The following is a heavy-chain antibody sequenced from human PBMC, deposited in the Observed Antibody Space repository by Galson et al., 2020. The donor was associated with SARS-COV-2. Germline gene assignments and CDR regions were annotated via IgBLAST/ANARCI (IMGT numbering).Heavy chain of an antibody. D-gene: IGHD3-22*01. Sequence: GESLKISCKGSGYSFTSYWISWVRQMPGKGLEWMGRIDPSDSYTNYSPSFQGHVTISADKSISTAYLQWSSLKASDTAMYYCARRVGRVAYYYDSRESRSYGMDVWGQGTTVTVSS. CDR3: ARRVGRVAYYYDSRESRSYGMDV. CDR2: IDPSDSYT. V-gene: IGHV5-10-1*01. CDR1: GYSFTSYW. J-gene: IGHJ6*02.